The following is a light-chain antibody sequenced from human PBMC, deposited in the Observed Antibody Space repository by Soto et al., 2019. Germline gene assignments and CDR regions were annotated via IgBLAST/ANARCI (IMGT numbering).Light chain of an antibody. V-gene: IGLV2-14*01. CDR3: CSYTSSRTDV. Sequence: QSVLTQPASVSGSPGQSITISCTGTSSDVGAYIYVSWYQHHPGKAPKVMIYELTNRPSGVSDRFSGSKSGNTASLTISGLQAEDEADYYCCSYTSSRTDVFGTGTKVTVL. J-gene: IGLJ1*01. CDR1: SSDVGAYIY. CDR2: ELT.